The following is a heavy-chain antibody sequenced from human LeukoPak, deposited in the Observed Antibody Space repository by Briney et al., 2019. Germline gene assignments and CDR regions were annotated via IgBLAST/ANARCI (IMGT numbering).Heavy chain of an antibody. CDR2: ISGSGGST. CDR1: GFTFSSYA. D-gene: IGHD2-2*01. CDR3: AKDRTVVVLAAITPDY. J-gene: IGHJ4*02. Sequence: PGGSLRLSCAASGFTFSSYAMSWVRQAPGKGLEWVSAISGSGGSTYYADSVKGRFTISRDNSKNTLYLQMNSLRAEDTAVYYCAKDRTVVVLAAITPDYWGQGTLVTVSS. V-gene: IGHV3-23*01.